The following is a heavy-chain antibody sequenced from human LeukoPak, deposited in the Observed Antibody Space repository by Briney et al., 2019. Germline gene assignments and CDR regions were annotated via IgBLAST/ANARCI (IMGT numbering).Heavy chain of an antibody. CDR3: ARAPYDFWSSDNWFDP. V-gene: IGHV4-59*01. CDR1: GGSISGYY. Sequence: SETLSLTCTVSGGSISGYYWSWIRQPPGKGLEWIAYIYYSGSTNYNPSLKSRVTISVDTSKNQFSLKLSSVTAADTAVYYCARAPYDFWSSDNWFDPWGQGTLVTGSS. CDR2: IYYSGST. J-gene: IGHJ5*02. D-gene: IGHD3-3*01.